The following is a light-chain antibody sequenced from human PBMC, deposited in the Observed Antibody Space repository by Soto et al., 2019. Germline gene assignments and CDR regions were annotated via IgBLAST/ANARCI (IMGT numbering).Light chain of an antibody. CDR3: QQRSNWL. CDR2: DAS. V-gene: IGKV3D-20*02. J-gene: IGKJ5*01. Sequence: EIVLTQSPGTLSLSPGERATLSFRASQSVSNNFLAWYQQKPGQAPSLLVFDASKRPTGIPDRFSGSGSGTDFTLTISRLEPEDFAVYYCQQRSNWLFGQGTRLEIK. CDR1: QSVSNNF.